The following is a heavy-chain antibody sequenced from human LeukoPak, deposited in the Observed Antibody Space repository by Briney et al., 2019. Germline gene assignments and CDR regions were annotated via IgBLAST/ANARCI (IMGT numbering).Heavy chain of an antibody. CDR1: GFAFNTYT. CDR2: ISSTSGYI. J-gene: IGHJ6*03. V-gene: IGHV3-21*01. CDR3: ARVRGGYDYGCGPMDV. Sequence: GGSLRLSCAASGFAFNTYTMTWVRQAPGRGLEWVSSISSTSGYIYYADSVKGRSTISRGNAENSLYLQMNSLRAEDTAVYYCARVRGGYDYGCGPMDVWGKGTTATVSS. D-gene: IGHD5-12*01.